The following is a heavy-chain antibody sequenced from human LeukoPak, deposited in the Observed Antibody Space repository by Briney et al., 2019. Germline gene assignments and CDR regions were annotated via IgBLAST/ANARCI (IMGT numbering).Heavy chain of an antibody. D-gene: IGHD1-26*01. J-gene: IGHJ4*02. Sequence: ASVKVSCKASGYTFTCYYMHWVRQAPGQGLEWRGWINPNSGGTNYAQRFQGSVTMTRDTSISTAYMELSRLRSDDTAVYYCARYRNRPVTSLFDYWGQGTLVTVSS. CDR1: GYTFTCYY. CDR3: ARYRNRPVTSLFDY. CDR2: INPNSGGT. V-gene: IGHV1-2*02.